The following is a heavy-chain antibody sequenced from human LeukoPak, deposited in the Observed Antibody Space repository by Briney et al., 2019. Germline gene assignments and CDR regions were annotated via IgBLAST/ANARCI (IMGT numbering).Heavy chain of an antibody. CDR1: GFTFSSYT. Sequence: GGSLRLSCAASGFTFSSYTMGWVRQAPGKGLEWVSSISSSSSYIYYADSVKGRFTISRDNAKNSLYLQMNSLRAEDTAVYYCARYCSGGSCLDYWGQGTLVTVSS. D-gene: IGHD2-15*01. CDR2: ISSSSSYI. CDR3: ARYCSGGSCLDY. V-gene: IGHV3-21*01. J-gene: IGHJ4*02.